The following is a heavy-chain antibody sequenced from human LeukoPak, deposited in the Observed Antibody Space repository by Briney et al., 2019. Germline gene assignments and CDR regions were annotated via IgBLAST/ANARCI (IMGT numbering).Heavy chain of an antibody. Sequence: ASVKVSCKASGYTFTGYYMHWVRQAPGQGLEWIGWINPNSGGTNYAQKFQGRVTMTRDTSISTAYMELSRLRSDDTAVYYCARRPYYYYYMDVWGTGTTVTVSS. J-gene: IGHJ6*03. CDR2: INPNSGGT. CDR3: ARRPYYYYYMDV. V-gene: IGHV1-2*02. CDR1: GYTFTGYY.